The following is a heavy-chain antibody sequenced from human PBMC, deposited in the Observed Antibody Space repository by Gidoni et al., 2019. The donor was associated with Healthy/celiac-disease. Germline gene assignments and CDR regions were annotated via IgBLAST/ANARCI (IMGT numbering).Heavy chain of an antibody. CDR3: ARDQDCSSTSCYSGRIYYYYGMDV. CDR1: GYTFTGYY. Sequence: QVQLVQSGAEVKKPGASVKVSCKASGYTFTGYYMPWVRQAPGQGLEWMGWINPNSGGTNYAQKFQGRVTMTRDTSISTAYMELSRLRSDDTAVYYCARDQDCSSTSCYSGRIYYYYGMDVWGQGTTVTVSS. CDR2: INPNSGGT. J-gene: IGHJ6*02. V-gene: IGHV1-2*02. D-gene: IGHD2-2*01.